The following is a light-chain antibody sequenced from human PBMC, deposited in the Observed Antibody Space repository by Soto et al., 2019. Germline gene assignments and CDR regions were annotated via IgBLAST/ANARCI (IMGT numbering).Light chain of an antibody. CDR3: QQSYRTPWT. Sequence: DIQMTQSPSSLSASVGDRVTITCRASQSISNYLNWYQQKPGTAPKLLIYSASSLQSGVPSGFSGRGSGTDFTLTISSLQPEEFATYYCQQSYRTPWTFGQGTKCEIK. J-gene: IGKJ1*01. CDR1: QSISNY. CDR2: SAS. V-gene: IGKV1-39*01.